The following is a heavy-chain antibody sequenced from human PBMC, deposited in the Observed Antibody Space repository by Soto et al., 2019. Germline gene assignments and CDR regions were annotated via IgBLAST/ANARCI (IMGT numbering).Heavy chain of an antibody. J-gene: IGHJ6*02. V-gene: IGHV3-30*18. D-gene: IGHD4-17*01. Sequence: QVQVVESGGGVVQPGRSLRLSCAASGFIVSSYGMHWVRQAPGKGLEWVAVISYDGFSKFYADSVKGRFTTSRDNSQNTLYLQMHSLRAEDTAVYYCAKVYGDFAYYFDAMDVWAQGTTVTVSS. CDR1: GFIVSSYG. CDR2: ISYDGFSK. CDR3: AKVYGDFAYYFDAMDV.